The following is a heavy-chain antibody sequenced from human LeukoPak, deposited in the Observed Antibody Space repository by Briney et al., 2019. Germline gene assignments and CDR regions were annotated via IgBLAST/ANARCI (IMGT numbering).Heavy chain of an antibody. V-gene: IGHV3-33*01. CDR3: TANFDF. Sequence: PGGSLRLSCAASGFNFSNYGMHWVRQPPGKGLEWVAVIWYDGSNKHYADSVKGRFTISRDNSKDTLYVQMNSLRAEDTAMYYCTANFDFWGQGTLVTVSS. J-gene: IGHJ4*02. D-gene: IGHD2-21*02. CDR2: IWYDGSNK. CDR1: GFNFSNYG.